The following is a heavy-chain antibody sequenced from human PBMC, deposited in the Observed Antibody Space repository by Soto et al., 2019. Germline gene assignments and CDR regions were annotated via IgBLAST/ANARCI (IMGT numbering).Heavy chain of an antibody. CDR3: ARDRQTYDILTGYYMGWFDP. Sequence: QVQLQESGPGLVKPSETLSLTCTVSGGSVSSGSYYWSWIRQPPGKGLEWIGYIYYSGSTNYNPSLKSRVTISVDTSTNQFSLKLSSVTAADTAVYYCARDRQTYDILTGYYMGWFDPWGQGTLVTVSS. CDR2: IYYSGST. J-gene: IGHJ5*02. V-gene: IGHV4-61*01. D-gene: IGHD3-9*01. CDR1: GGSVSSGSYY.